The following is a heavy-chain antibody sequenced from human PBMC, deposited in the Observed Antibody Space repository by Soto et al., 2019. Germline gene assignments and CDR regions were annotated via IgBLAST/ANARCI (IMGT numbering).Heavy chain of an antibody. J-gene: IGHJ4*02. CDR2: IWYDGSNK. CDR3: ARDPYLYYDFWSGYYSPYFDY. D-gene: IGHD3-3*01. Sequence: GGSLRLSCAASGFTFSSYGMHWVRQAPGKGLEWVAVIWYDGSNKYYADSVKGRFTISRDNSKNTLYLQMNSLRAEDTAVYYCARDPYLYYDFWSGYYSPYFDYWGQGTLVTVSS. V-gene: IGHV3-33*01. CDR1: GFTFSSYG.